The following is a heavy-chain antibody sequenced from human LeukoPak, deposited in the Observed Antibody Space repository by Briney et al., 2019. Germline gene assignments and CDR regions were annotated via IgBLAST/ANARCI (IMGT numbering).Heavy chain of an antibody. J-gene: IGHJ5*02. Sequence: GGSLRLSCAASGFTFSDYYMSWIRQAPGKGLEWVSYISSSSSYTNYAHSVKGRFTISRDNSKNTLYLQMSSLRAEDTAVYYCARGSSRWNDGDWFDPWGQGTLVTVSS. CDR3: ARGSSRWNDGDWFDP. V-gene: IGHV3-11*06. CDR2: ISSSSSYT. D-gene: IGHD1-1*01. CDR1: GFTFSDYY.